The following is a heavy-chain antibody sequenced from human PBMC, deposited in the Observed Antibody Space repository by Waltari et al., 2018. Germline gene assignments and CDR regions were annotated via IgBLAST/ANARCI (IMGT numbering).Heavy chain of an antibody. CDR2: IYYSGST. J-gene: IGHJ3*02. V-gene: IGHV4-30-4*07. CDR3: ARAPKYYYDSSGYYRYDAFDI. Sequence: QVQLQESGPGLVKPSQTLSLTCTVSGGSVSSGGYSWSWIRQPPGKGLEWIGYIYYSGSTYYNPPLKSRVTISVDTSKNQFSLKLSSVTAADTAVYYCARAPKYYYDSSGYYRYDAFDIWGQGTMVTVSS. CDR1: GGSVSSGGYS. D-gene: IGHD3-22*01.